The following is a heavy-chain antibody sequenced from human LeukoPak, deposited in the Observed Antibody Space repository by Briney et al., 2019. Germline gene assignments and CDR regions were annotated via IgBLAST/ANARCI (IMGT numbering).Heavy chain of an antibody. CDR1: GFTFDDYA. CDR2: ISWAGSST. Sequence: PGGSLRLSCAASGFTFDDYAMHWVRQVPGKGLEWVSLISWAGSSTYYADSVKGRFTISRDNSKNSLYLQMNSLRPDDTALYYCAKDVLVRNYYYGMDVWGQGTTVTVSS. D-gene: IGHD2-8*02. CDR3: AKDVLVRNYYYGMDV. V-gene: IGHV3-43D*03. J-gene: IGHJ6*02.